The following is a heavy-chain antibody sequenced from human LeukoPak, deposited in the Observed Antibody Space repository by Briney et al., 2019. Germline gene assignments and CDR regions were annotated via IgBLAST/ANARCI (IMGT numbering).Heavy chain of an antibody. CDR2: IIPILGIA. D-gene: IGHD6-13*01. Sequence: SVKVSCKASGGTFSSYAVSWVRQAPGQGLEWMGRIIPILGIANYAQKFQGRVTITADKSTSTAYMELSSLRSEDTAVYYCARTGVGSWTLWHWGQGTLVTVSS. J-gene: IGHJ1*01. V-gene: IGHV1-69*04. CDR3: ARTGVGSWTLWH. CDR1: GGTFSSYA.